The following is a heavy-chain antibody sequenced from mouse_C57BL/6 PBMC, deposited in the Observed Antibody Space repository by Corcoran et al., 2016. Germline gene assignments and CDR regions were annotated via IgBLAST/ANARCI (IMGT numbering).Heavy chain of an antibody. V-gene: IGHV9-3*01. CDR2: INTYSGVP. Sequence: QIQLVQSGPELKKPGETVKISCKATGYTFTTYGMSWVKQAPGKGLKWMGWINTYSGVPTYADDFKGRFAFSLETSASTAYLQINNLKNEDTATYFCASSYYYGSSWAMYYWGQGTSVTVSS. CDR1: GYTFTTYG. J-gene: IGHJ4*01. D-gene: IGHD1-1*01. CDR3: ASSYYYGSSWAMYY.